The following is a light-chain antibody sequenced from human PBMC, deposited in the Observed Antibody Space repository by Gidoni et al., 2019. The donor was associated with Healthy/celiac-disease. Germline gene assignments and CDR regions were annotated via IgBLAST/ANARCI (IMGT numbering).Light chain of an antibody. CDR2: DAS. Sequence: EIVFSQSPATLSLSPGERATLSCRASQSVSSYLAWYQQKPGQAPRLLIYDASNRATGIPARLTGSGSGTDFTLTTSSLETEDFAVYYCQQRSDLLTFGGGTKVEIK. CDR1: QSVSSY. J-gene: IGKJ4*01. V-gene: IGKV3-11*01. CDR3: QQRSDLLT.